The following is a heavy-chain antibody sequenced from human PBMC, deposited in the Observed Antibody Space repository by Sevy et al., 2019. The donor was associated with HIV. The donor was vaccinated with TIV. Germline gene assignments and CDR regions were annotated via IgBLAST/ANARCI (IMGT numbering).Heavy chain of an antibody. V-gene: IGHV4-59*01. CDR3: ARVGDYYDSSGYYYP. J-gene: IGHJ5*02. D-gene: IGHD3-22*01. CDR2: IYYSGST. CDR1: GGSISSYY. Sequence: SETLSLTCTVSGGSISSYYWSWIRQPPGKGLEWIGYIYYSGSTNYNPSLKSRVTISVDTSKNQFSLKLSSVTAADTAVYYCARVGDYYDSSGYYYPWGQGTLVTVSP.